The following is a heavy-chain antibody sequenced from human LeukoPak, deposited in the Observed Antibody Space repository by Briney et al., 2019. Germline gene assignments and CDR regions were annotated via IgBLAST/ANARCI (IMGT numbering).Heavy chain of an antibody. Sequence: GGSLRLSCAASGFTFSSYAMSWVRQAPGKGLEWVSAISGSGGSTYYADSVKGRFTISRDNSKNTLYLQMNSLRAEDTAVYYCAKDVSPYSSSWYAEYFQHWGQGTLVNVSS. J-gene: IGHJ1*01. CDR3: AKDVSPYSSSWYAEYFQH. CDR2: ISGSGGST. D-gene: IGHD6-13*01. V-gene: IGHV3-23*01. CDR1: GFTFSSYA.